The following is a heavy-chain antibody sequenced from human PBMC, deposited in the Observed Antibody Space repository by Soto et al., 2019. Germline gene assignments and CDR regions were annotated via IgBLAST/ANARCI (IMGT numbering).Heavy chain of an antibody. J-gene: IGHJ3*02. CDR3: AREKRGALDI. Sequence: EVQLVESGGGLVKPGGSLRLSCAASGFTFSYYSMNWVRQAPGKGLEWVSSISSSSSYIYYVDSVKGRFTISRDNAKNSLYLQMNSLRAEDTAVYYCAREKRGALDIWGQGTMVTVSS. CDR2: ISSSSSYI. D-gene: IGHD3-16*01. CDR1: GFTFSYYS. V-gene: IGHV3-21*01.